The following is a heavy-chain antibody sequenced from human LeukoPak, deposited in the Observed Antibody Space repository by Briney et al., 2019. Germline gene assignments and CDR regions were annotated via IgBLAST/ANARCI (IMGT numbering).Heavy chain of an antibody. CDR3: AREGYDFWSGYYNWFDP. Sequence: ASVKVSCKASGYTFTSYDINWVRQATGQGLEWMGWMNPNSGNTGYAQKFQGRVTMTRNTSISTAYMELSSLRSEDTAVYYCAREGYDFWSGYYNWFDPWGQGTLVTVSS. CDR2: MNPNSGNT. J-gene: IGHJ5*02. D-gene: IGHD3-3*01. CDR1: GYTFTSYD. V-gene: IGHV1-8*01.